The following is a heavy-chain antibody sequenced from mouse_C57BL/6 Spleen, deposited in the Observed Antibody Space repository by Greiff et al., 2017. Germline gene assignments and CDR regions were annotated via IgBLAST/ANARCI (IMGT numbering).Heavy chain of an antibody. CDR1: GYTFTSYW. CDR3: ARTSSSYWYFDV. J-gene: IGHJ1*03. D-gene: IGHD1-1*01. Sequence: QVQLQQSGAELAKPGASVKLSCKASGYTFTSYWLHWVKQRPGQGLEWIGYINPSSGYTKYNQKFKDKATLTADKSSSTAYMQLSSLTYEDSAVXYCARTSSSYWYFDVWGTGTTVTVSS. CDR2: INPSSGYT. V-gene: IGHV1-7*01.